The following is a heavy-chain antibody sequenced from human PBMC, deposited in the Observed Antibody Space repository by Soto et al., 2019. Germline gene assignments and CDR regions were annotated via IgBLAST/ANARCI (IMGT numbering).Heavy chain of an antibody. CDR2: ISAYNGNT. CDR3: VVAAQPYYFDY. CDR1: GYTFTSYG. Sequence: QVQLVQSGAEVKKPGASVKVSCKATGYTFTSYGISWVRRAPGQGLEWMGWISAYNGNTNYAQKLQGIVTMTTDTSTSTAYMELRSLRSDDTAVYYCVVAAQPYYFDYWGQGTLVTVSS. J-gene: IGHJ4*02. V-gene: IGHV1-18*01. D-gene: IGHD2-15*01.